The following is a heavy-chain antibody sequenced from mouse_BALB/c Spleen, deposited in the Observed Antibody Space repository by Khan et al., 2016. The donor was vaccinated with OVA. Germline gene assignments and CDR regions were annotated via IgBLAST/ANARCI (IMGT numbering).Heavy chain of an antibody. CDR2: INPTSGYT. J-gene: IGHJ2*01. Sequence: VQLQQSGAELAKPGASVKMSCKASGYTFTTYWMHWVKQRPGQGLEWSGYINPTSGYTDYNEKFKDRATLSADKSSSTAYMQLNSLTSEDSAAYYFTRDRIDYWGQGTTLTVSS. CDR3: TRDRIDY. CDR1: GYTFTTYW. V-gene: IGHV1-7*01.